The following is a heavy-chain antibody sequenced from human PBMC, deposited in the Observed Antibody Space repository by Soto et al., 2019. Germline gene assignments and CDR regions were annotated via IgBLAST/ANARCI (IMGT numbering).Heavy chain of an antibody. D-gene: IGHD6-13*01. J-gene: IGHJ4*02. Sequence: QVQLVESGGGVVQPGRSLRLSCAASGFTFSSYGMPWVRQAPGKGLEWVAVISYDGSNKYYADSVKGRFTISRDNSKNTLYLQMNSLRAEDTAVYYCAKSGIAAAGTSLFDYWGQGTLVTVSS. CDR1: GFTFSSYG. CDR2: ISYDGSNK. V-gene: IGHV3-30*18. CDR3: AKSGIAAAGTSLFDY.